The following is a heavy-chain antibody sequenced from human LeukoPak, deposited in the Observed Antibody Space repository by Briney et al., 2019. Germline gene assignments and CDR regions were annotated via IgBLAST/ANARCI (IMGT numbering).Heavy chain of an antibody. V-gene: IGHV3-30*18. D-gene: IGHD4-17*01. CDR2: ISYDGSNK. J-gene: IGHJ5*02. CDR1: GFTFSSYG. Sequence: PGGSLRLSCAASGFTFSSYGMHWVRQAPGKGLEWVAVISYDGSNKYYADSVKGRFTISRDNSKNTLYLQMNSLRAEDTAVYYCAKDGVPKGYGAHDWFDPWGQGTLVTVSS. CDR3: AKDGVPKGYGAHDWFDP.